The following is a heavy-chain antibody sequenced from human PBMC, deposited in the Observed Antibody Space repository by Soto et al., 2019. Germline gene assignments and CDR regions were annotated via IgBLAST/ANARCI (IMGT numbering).Heavy chain of an antibody. J-gene: IGHJ4*02. CDR2: IYPGDSDT. Sequence: GESLKISCKGSGYSFTDYWIGWVRQMPGKGLEWMGIIYPGDSDTRYSPSFQGQVTVSVDKSISTAYLQWSSLKAADSGIYFCSRTFTVVALFDQWGQGTLVTVSS. CDR3: SRTFTVVALFDQ. V-gene: IGHV5-51*01. D-gene: IGHD3-16*01. CDR1: GYSFTDYW.